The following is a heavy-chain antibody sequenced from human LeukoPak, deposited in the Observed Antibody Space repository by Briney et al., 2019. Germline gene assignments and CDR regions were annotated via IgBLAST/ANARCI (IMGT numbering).Heavy chain of an antibody. J-gene: IGHJ3*02. Sequence: SETLSLTCTVSGGSISSYYWSWIRQPPGKGLEWIGYIYYSGSTNYNPSLKSRVTISVDTSKNQFSLKPSSVTAADTAVYYCARAVEGAFDIWGQGTMVTVSS. V-gene: IGHV4-59*01. CDR2: IYYSGST. CDR1: GGSISSYY. CDR3: ARAVEGAFDI.